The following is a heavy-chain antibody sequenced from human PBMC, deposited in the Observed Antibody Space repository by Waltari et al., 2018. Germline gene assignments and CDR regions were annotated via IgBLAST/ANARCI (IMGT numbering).Heavy chain of an antibody. D-gene: IGHD2-2*03. J-gene: IGHJ4*02. V-gene: IGHV4-38-2*01. CDR2: IYHDGTT. CDR3: SRQVLGYCTSAACRRLES. Sequence: QVQLQESGPSLVKPSETLSLTCDVSGYAINSGFYLGWLRQPPGKGLEWIATIYHDGTTFYNPSLKSRVTVSMDTSKNQFSLKLGSVTAADTAVYYCSRQVLGYCTSAACRRLESWGQGTLVTVSS. CDR1: GYAINSGFY.